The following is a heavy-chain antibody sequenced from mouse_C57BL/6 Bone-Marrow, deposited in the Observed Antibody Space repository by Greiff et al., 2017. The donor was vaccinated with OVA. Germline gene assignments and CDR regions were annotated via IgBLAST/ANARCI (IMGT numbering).Heavy chain of an antibody. CDR2: IHPNSGST. CDR1: GYTFTSYW. Sequence: QVQLQQPGAELVKPGASVKLSCKASGYTFTSYWMHWVKQRPGQGLAWIGMIHPNSGSTNYNEKFKSKATLTVDKSSSTAYMQLSSLTSEDSAVYYCARRGNYYGSSYDAMDYWGQGTSVTVSS. D-gene: IGHD1-1*01. J-gene: IGHJ4*01. CDR3: ARRGNYYGSSYDAMDY. V-gene: IGHV1-64*01.